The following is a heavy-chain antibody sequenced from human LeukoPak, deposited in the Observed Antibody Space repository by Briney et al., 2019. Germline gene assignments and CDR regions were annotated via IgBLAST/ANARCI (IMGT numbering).Heavy chain of an antibody. CDR3: AKIGWDDAFDI. V-gene: IGHV3-23*01. CDR1: GFTFSSYG. D-gene: IGHD6-19*01. CDR2: ISGSGGST. J-gene: IGHJ3*02. Sequence: GGSLRLSCAASGFTFSSYGMSWVRQAPGKGLEWVSAISGSGGSTYYADSVKGRFTISRDNSKNTLYLQMNNLRAEDTALYYCAKIGWDDAFDIWGQGTMVTVSS.